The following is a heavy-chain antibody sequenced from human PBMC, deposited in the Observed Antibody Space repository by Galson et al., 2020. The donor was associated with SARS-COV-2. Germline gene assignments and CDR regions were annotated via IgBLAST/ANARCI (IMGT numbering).Heavy chain of an antibody. CDR2: IYSSGTT. D-gene: IGHD5-18*01. J-gene: IGHJ4*02. CDR3: ARGGYRSFLFDY. Sequence: ASETLSLTCTVSGDSIRSYYWSWLRQPPGQGLEWIGFIYSSGTTYYNPSFKSRGTISVDTSKNQFSLSLSSVTAADTAVYYCARGGYRSFLFDYWGQGVLVTVSS. CDR1: GDSIRSYY. V-gene: IGHV4-59*01.